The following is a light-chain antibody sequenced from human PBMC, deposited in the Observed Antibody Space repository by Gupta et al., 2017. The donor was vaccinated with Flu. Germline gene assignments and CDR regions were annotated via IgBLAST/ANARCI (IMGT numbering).Light chain of an antibody. CDR1: NIGSKS. Sequence: SYVLTQPPAVSVAPGQTARIPCGGNNIGSKSVHWYQQRPGQAPVLVVYDDTDRPSGIPERLSGSNSGNTATLTIVRVEAGDEADYYCQVWDSSSDHPVVFGGGTNLAVL. CDR3: QVWDSSSDHPVV. J-gene: IGLJ2*01. V-gene: IGLV3-21*02. CDR2: DDT.